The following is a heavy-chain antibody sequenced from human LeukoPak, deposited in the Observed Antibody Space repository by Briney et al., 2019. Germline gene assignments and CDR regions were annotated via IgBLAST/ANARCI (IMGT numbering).Heavy chain of an antibody. Sequence: GGSLRLSRAASGFTFSDYYMSWIRQAPGKGLEWVSYISSSGSTIYYADSVKGRFTISRDNAKNSLYLQMNSLRAEDTAVYYCARGHSSSWYNWFDPWGQGTLVTVSS. D-gene: IGHD6-13*01. V-gene: IGHV3-11*01. CDR3: ARGHSSSWYNWFDP. J-gene: IGHJ5*02. CDR1: GFTFSDYY. CDR2: ISSSGSTI.